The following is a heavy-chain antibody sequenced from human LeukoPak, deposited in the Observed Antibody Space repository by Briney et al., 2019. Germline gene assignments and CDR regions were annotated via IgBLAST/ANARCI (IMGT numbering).Heavy chain of an antibody. CDR1: GGSISSGGYY. Sequence: SETLSLTCTVSGGSISSGGYYWSWIRQHPGKGLEWIGYIYYSGSTYYNPSLKSRVTISVDTSKNQFSLKLSSVTAADTAVYYCARGDYDSSGFFDYWGQGTLVTVSS. D-gene: IGHD3-22*01. CDR2: IYYSGST. V-gene: IGHV4-31*03. CDR3: ARGDYDSSGFFDY. J-gene: IGHJ4*02.